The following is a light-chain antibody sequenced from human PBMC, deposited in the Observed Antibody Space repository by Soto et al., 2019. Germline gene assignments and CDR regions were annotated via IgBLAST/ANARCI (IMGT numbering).Light chain of an antibody. CDR2: GAS. CDR1: QSVSTSQ. V-gene: IGKV3-20*01. CDR3: QQYGGSPIT. J-gene: IGKJ5*01. Sequence: DIVFTRSPGALSFSPRERAALPCKSSQSVSTSQLAWYQQKPGQAPRLLIYGASSRATGIPDRFSGSGSETDFTLTISRLEPEDFALYYCQQYGGSPITFGQGTRLEI.